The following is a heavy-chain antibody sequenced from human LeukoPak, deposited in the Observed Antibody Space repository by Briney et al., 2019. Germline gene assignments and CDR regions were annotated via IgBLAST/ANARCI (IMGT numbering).Heavy chain of an antibody. CDR2: ISYDGSNK. CDR1: GFTFSNYG. D-gene: IGHD1-1*01. J-gene: IGHJ4*02. Sequence: GGSLRLSCAASGFTFSNYGMHWVRHAPGKRLEWVAIISYDGSNKNSADSVKGGFTIYRDNSKNTLFLQMNSLRPEDTAVYYCAKDQLARERYGGEEPDYWGQGTLVTVSS. CDR3: AKDQLARERYGGEEPDY. V-gene: IGHV3-30*18.